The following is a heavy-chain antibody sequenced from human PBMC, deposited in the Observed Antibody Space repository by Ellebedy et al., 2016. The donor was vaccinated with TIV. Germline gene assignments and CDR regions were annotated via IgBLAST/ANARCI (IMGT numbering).Heavy chain of an antibody. CDR1: GGSISSYY. CDR3: ARSAPLRGFDP. Sequence: MPSETLSLTCTVSGGSISSYYWSWIRQPAGKGLEWIGHSYTSGSSNYNPSLKRRVTMSVDTSKNQFSLKLASVTATDTAVYYCARSAPLRGFDPWGQGTLVTVSS. J-gene: IGHJ5*02. CDR2: SYTSGSS. V-gene: IGHV4-4*07.